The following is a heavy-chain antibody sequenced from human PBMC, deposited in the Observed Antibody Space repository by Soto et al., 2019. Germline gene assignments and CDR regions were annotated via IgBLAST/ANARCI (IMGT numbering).Heavy chain of an antibody. V-gene: IGHV4-30-4*01. CDR3: ARDRSNSPDYFDY. CDR2: IYYSGRT. J-gene: IGHJ4*02. D-gene: IGHD6-6*01. CDR1: GVSISSDDSY. Sequence: SETLSLTCTVSGVSISSDDSYWSWIRQPPGKGLEWIGYIYYSGRTSYNPSLQSRVTISIDTSNNHFSLKLNSVSAAGTAVYYCARDRSNSPDYFDYWGQGTLVTVSS.